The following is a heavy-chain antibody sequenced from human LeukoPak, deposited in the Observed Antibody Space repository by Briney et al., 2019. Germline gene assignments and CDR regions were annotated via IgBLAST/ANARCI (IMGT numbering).Heavy chain of an antibody. CDR3: ARRLAV. J-gene: IGHJ4*02. CDR2: IHYSGST. CDR1: GGSISSTGYY. Sequence: SETPSLTCTVSGGSISSTGYYWGWIRQPPGEGLEWIGSIHYSGSTNYNPSLKSRVTISADTSKNQFSLKLTSVTAADTAVYYCARRLAVWGQGTLVTVSS. V-gene: IGHV4-39*01. D-gene: IGHD2-15*01.